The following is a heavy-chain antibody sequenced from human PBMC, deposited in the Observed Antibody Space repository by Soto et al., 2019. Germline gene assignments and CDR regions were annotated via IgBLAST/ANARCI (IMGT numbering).Heavy chain of an antibody. Sequence: SGGSLRLSCAASGFTFSSYWIHWGRQAPGRGLVCVSRINSDGSSTNYADSVKGRFTISRDNAKNTLYLQMNSLRAEDTAVYYCARAAGYDSSTYYFNIVDSWGQGTLVTVSS. J-gene: IGHJ4*02. CDR3: ARAAGYDSSTYYFNIVDS. V-gene: IGHV3-74*01. CDR1: GFTFSSYW. CDR2: INSDGSST. D-gene: IGHD3-22*01.